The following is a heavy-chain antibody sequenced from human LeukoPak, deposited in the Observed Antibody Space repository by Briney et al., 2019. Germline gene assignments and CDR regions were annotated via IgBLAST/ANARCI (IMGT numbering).Heavy chain of an antibody. D-gene: IGHD1-20*01. CDR2: IDPDGSET. V-gene: IGHV3-7*01. Sequence: GGSLRLSCAASGFTFSNYWMSWVRQAPGKGLEWVVNIDPDGSETQYVGSVKGRFTTSRDNAKNSLDLQMNSLRAEDTAIYYCARIWYFGDNNWRYFDYWGQGTLVTVSS. J-gene: IGHJ4*02. CDR1: GFTFSNYW. CDR3: ARIWYFGDNNWRYFDY.